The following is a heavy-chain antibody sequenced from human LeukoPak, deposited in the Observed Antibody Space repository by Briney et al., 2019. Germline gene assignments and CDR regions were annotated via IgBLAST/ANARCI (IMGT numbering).Heavy chain of an antibody. D-gene: IGHD3-10*01. CDR1: RFTFSSYA. V-gene: IGHV3-23*01. J-gene: IGHJ4*02. CDR2: ISGSGGST. Sequence: GGSLRLSWAASRFTFSSYAMTWVRQAPGKGLEWVSAISGSGGSTYYADSVKGRFTISRDNSKNTLYLQMNSLRAEDTAVYYCAKDDSGSGYFPDYWGQGTLVTVSS. CDR3: AKDDSGSGYFPDY.